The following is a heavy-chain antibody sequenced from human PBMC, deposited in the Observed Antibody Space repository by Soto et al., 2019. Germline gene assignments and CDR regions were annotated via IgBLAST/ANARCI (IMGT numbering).Heavy chain of an antibody. CDR2: ISGSGGST. CDR3: AKSYYDSSGYHIWYYFDY. J-gene: IGHJ4*02. D-gene: IGHD3-22*01. CDR1: GFTFSSYA. V-gene: IGHV3-23*01. Sequence: GSLRPSFAASGFTFSSYAMIWVRHAPGKGLEWVSAISGSGGSTYYADSVKSRFTISRDNSKNTLYLQMNSLRAEDTAVYYCAKSYYDSSGYHIWYYFDYWGQGTLVTVSS.